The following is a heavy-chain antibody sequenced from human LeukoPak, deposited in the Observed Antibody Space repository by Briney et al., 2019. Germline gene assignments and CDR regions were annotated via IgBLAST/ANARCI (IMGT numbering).Heavy chain of an antibody. Sequence: ASVKVSCKASGYTFTSYGISWVRQAPGQGLEWMGWISAYNGNTNYAQKLQGRVTMTTDTSTSTAYMELSSLRSEDTAVYYCAVLGAGTDAFDIWGQGTMVTVSS. J-gene: IGHJ3*02. CDR3: AVLGAGTDAFDI. V-gene: IGHV1-18*01. CDR1: GYTFTSYG. CDR2: ISAYNGNT. D-gene: IGHD1-1*01.